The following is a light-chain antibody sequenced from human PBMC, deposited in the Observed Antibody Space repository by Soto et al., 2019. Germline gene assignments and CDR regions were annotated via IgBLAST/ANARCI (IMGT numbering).Light chain of an antibody. V-gene: IGKV4-1*01. Sequence: DIVMTQSPDSLAVSLGERATINCKSSQSVLYSSNNKNYLAWYQQKPGQPPKLLIYWASTRESGVPDRFSGSGSGTDFTLTISSLQAEDVGTYYCQKYNRAPPTFGPGTKVDIK. CDR1: QSVLYSSNNKNY. CDR3: QKYNRAPPT. J-gene: IGKJ1*01. CDR2: WAS.